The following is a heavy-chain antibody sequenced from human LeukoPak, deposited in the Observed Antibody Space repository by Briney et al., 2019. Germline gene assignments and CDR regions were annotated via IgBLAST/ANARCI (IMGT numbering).Heavy chain of an antibody. V-gene: IGHV1-8*01. D-gene: IGHD6-19*01. CDR1: GYTFTSYD. J-gene: IGHJ4*02. CDR2: MKPNSGNT. Sequence: GASVKVSCKASGYTFTSYDINWVRQATGQGLEWVGWMKPNSGNTGYAQKFQGRVTMTRNTSISTAYMELSSLRSEDTAVYYCARDPPIAVAEGYWGQGTLVTVSS. CDR3: ARDPPIAVAEGY.